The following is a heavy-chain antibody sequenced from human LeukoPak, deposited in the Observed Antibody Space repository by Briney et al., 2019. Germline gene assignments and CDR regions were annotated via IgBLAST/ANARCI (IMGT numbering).Heavy chain of an antibody. D-gene: IGHD1-1*01. V-gene: IGHV3-33*08. CDR3: ARDWKTNSFDY. J-gene: IGHJ4*02. CDR2: IWYDGSNK. CDR1: GFTFSSYA. Sequence: GGSLRLSCAASGFTFSSYAMSRIRQAPGKGLEWVAVIWYDGSNKYYADSVKGRFTISRDNSKNTLYLQMDSLRAEDTAIYYCARDWKTNSFDYWGQGTLVTVSS.